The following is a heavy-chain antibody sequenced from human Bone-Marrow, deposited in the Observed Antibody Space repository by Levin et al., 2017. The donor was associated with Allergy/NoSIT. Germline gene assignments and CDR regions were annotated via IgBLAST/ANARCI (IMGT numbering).Heavy chain of an antibody. CDR1: GYTFTSYD. D-gene: IGHD6-13*01. J-gene: IGHJ5*02. V-gene: IGHV1-8*01. CDR2: MDPDSGNT. Sequence: GASVKVSCKASGYTFTSYDVKWVRQATGQGLEWMGWMDPDSGNTGYAQKFQGRLTMTRNTSISTAYMELSSLRSEDTAVYYCARGPLAASNWFDPWGQGTLVTVSS. CDR3: ARGPLAASNWFDP.